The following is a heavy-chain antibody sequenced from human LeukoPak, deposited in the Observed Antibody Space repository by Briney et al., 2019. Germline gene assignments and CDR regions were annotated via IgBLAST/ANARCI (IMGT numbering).Heavy chain of an antibody. CDR3: TGESGSYHGNDY. Sequence: ASVKVSCKASGYTFTGYYMHWVRQAPGQGPEWMGRINPNNGGSNYAQKFQGRVTMTGDTSISTAYMELSSLRSDDTALYYCTGESGSYHGNDYWGQGTLVTVSS. CDR1: GYTFTGYY. CDR2: INPNNGGS. D-gene: IGHD1-26*01. J-gene: IGHJ4*02. V-gene: IGHV1-2*06.